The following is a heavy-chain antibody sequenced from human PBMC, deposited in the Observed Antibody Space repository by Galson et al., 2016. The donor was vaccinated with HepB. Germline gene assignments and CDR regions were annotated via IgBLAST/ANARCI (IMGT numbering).Heavy chain of an antibody. V-gene: IGHV1-69*13. CDR3: ARDHTAVAAMDV. Sequence: SVKVSCKASGGTFSSYAIYWVRQAPGQGLEWMGGIIPIFGTANYAQKFQGRVTITADESTSTAYMELSSLRSEDTAMYYCARDHTAVAAMDVWGKGTTVTVSS. CDR1: GGTFSSYA. J-gene: IGHJ6*03. CDR2: IIPIFGTA. D-gene: IGHD6-19*01.